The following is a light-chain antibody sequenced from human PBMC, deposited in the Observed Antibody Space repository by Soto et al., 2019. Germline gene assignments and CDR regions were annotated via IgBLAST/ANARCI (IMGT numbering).Light chain of an antibody. CDR2: DAS. CDR1: QSVSSN. CDR3: QQYNNWPLT. V-gene: IGKV3-15*01. Sequence: EIVMTQSPATLSVSPGERATLSCRASQSVSSNLAWYQQNPGLAPRLLIYDASTRATGIPARFSGSGSGTEFTLTISSLQSEDFAVYYCQQYNNWPLTFGGGTKVEIK. J-gene: IGKJ4*01.